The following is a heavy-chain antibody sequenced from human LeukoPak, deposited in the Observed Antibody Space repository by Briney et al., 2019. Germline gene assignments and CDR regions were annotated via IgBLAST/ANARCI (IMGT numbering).Heavy chain of an antibody. CDR1: GYTFTSYD. D-gene: IGHD4-17*01. CDR3: AREQIYDYGDHEPNNWFDP. V-gene: IGHV1-8*01. Sequence: GASVKVSCKASGYTFTSYDINWVRQATGHGLEWMGWMNPNSGNTGYAQKFQGRVTMTRNTSISTAYMELSSLRSEDTAVYYCAREQIYDYGDHEPNNWFDPWGQGTLVTVSS. CDR2: MNPNSGNT. J-gene: IGHJ5*02.